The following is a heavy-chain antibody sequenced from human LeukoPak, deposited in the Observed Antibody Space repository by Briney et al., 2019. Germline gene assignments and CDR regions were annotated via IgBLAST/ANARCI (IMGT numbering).Heavy chain of an antibody. CDR2: IWYDGSKK. Sequence: GGSLRLSCAASGFTFSSYGMHWFRQAPGKGLEWVAVIWYDGSKKYYADSVKGRFTISRDNSKNTLYLQMNSLRAEDTALYYCARGRYYDSSGYHPAGYWGQGTLVTVSS. CDR3: ARGRYYDSSGYHPAGY. V-gene: IGHV3-33*01. D-gene: IGHD3-22*01. J-gene: IGHJ4*02. CDR1: GFTFSSYG.